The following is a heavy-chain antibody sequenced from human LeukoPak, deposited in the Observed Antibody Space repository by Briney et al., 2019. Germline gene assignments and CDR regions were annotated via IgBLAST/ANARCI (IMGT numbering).Heavy chain of an antibody. Sequence: GGSLRLSCAASGFTVSNNYMSWVRQAPGKGLEWVSVIYSGGSTYYADSVKGRFTISRHNYRNTLYLQMNSLRVDDTALYFCARAGFYSGWYVVDFWGHGTLVTVSS. D-gene: IGHD6-19*01. CDR2: IYSGGST. V-gene: IGHV3-53*01. J-gene: IGHJ4*01. CDR1: GFTVSNNY. CDR3: ARAGFYSGWYVVDF.